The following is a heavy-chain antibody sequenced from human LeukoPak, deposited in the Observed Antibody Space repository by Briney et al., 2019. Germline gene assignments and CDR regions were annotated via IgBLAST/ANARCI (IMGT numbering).Heavy chain of an antibody. V-gene: IGHV3-48*03. CDR2: IGNTGRTI. CDR3: VRGDRYFFDF. CDR1: GFTFSSYE. Sequence: GGSLRLSCAASGFTFSSYEMNWVRQAPGRGLEWVSYIGNTGRTIYYTDSVKGRFTISRDNAKNSLYLQMNSLRAEDTAIHYCVRGDRYFFDFWGQGTLVTVSS. J-gene: IGHJ4*02.